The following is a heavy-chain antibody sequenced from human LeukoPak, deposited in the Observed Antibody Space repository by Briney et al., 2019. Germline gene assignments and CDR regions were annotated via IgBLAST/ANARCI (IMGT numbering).Heavy chain of an antibody. CDR1: GGSVSSGDYY. CDR3: ARDLCSSTSCYLSSGMDV. J-gene: IGHJ6*02. Sequence: SQTLSLTCTVSGGSVSSGDYYWRWIRQPPGKGLEWIGYIYYSGSTYYNPSLKSRVTISVDTSKNQFSLKLSSVTAADTAVYYCARDLCSSTSCYLSSGMDVWGQGTTVTVSS. V-gene: IGHV4-30-4*01. CDR2: IYYSGST. D-gene: IGHD2-2*01.